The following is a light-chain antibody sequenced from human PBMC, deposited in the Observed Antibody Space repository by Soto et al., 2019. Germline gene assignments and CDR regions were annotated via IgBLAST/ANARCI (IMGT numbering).Light chain of an antibody. CDR3: QQYGSARST. V-gene: IGKV3-20*01. CDR1: QSVNSKY. J-gene: IGKJ1*01. Sequence: EIVLTQSPGTLPLSPGERATLSCRASQSVNSKYLPWYQQIPAQAPKPRIYGASSRATSIQDRFSGSGSGTEFSLIINRQEPEAFAVYYCQQYGSARSTFGQGTKVE. CDR2: GAS.